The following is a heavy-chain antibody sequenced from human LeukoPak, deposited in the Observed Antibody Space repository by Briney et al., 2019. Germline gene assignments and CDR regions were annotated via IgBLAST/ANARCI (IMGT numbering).Heavy chain of an antibody. J-gene: IGHJ3*02. CDR3: ARIGLSGSLPSDAFDI. CDR1: GGSISSYY. V-gene: IGHV4-59*08. CDR2: IYYSGST. D-gene: IGHD3-10*01. Sequence: SETLSLTCTVSGGSISSYYWSWIRQPPGKGLEWIGYIYYSGSTNYNPSLKSRVTISVDTSKNQFSLKLSSVTAADTAVYYCARIGLSGSLPSDAFDIWGQGTMVTVSS.